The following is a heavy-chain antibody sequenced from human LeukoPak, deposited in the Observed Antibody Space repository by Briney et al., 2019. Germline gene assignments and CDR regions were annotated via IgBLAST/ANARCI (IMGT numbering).Heavy chain of an antibody. CDR3: AGDYYGSGSHATGMDV. D-gene: IGHD3-10*01. CDR1: EFSFSSHV. V-gene: IGHV3-30-3*01. CDR2: ISDDGSRK. J-gene: IGHJ6*02. Sequence: PGGSLRLSCVASEFSFSSHVIHWVRQAPGQGLEWVAMISDDGSRKYHADSVKGRSSISRDNSKNTLFLQMNSLRVDDTAVYYCAGDYYGSGSHATGMDVWGQGTTVTVSS.